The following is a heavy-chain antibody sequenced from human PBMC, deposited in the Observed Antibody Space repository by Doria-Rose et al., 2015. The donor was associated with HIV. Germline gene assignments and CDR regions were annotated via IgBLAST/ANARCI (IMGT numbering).Heavy chain of an antibody. V-gene: IGHV4-4*02. CDR3: ARDLGIQLWLGY. CDR2: IYHSGNT. CDR1: GGSISSSNW. D-gene: IGHD5-18*01. J-gene: IGHJ4*02. Sequence: QVQLQESGPGLVKPSGTLSLTCAVSGGSISSSNWWSWVRQPPGKGLEGIGQIYHSGNTNYNPSLKSRVTISADKSKNQFSLKLASVTAADTAVYYCARDLGIQLWLGYWGQGTLVTVSS.